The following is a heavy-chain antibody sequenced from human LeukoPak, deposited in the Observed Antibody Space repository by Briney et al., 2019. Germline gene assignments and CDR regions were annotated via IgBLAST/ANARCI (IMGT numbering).Heavy chain of an antibody. V-gene: IGHV4-34*01. CDR1: GGSFSGYY. J-gene: IGHJ4*02. Sequence: PSETLSLTCAVYGGSFSGYYWSWIRQPPGKGLEWIGEINHSRSTKYNPSLKCRLTISVDTSKNQFSLKLSSVTAADTAVYYCARQRDWGFGSYFDYWGQGTLVTVSS. CDR3: ARQRDWGFGSYFDY. CDR2: INHSRST. D-gene: IGHD7-27*01.